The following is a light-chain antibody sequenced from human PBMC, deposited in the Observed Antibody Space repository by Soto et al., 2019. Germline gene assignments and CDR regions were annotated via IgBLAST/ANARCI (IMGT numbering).Light chain of an antibody. CDR2: DVS. J-gene: IGLJ2*01. CDR3: SSYTSSSTTLYVV. Sequence: QSVLTQPASVSGSPGQSITISCTGTSSDVGGYNYVSWYQQHPGKAPKLMIYDVSNRPSGVSNRFSGSKSGNTASLTISGLQAEDEADYYCSSYTSSSTTLYVVFGGGTKVTVL. CDR1: SSDVGGYNY. V-gene: IGLV2-14*01.